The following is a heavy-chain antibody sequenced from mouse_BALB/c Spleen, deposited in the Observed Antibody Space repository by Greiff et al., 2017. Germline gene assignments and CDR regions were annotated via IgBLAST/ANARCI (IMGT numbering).Heavy chain of an antibody. V-gene: IGHV3-6*02. CDR1: GYSITSGYY. J-gene: IGHJ3*01. D-gene: IGHD2-3*01. CDR2: ISYDGSN. CDR3: ASLWLLPSWFAY. Sequence: EVKLQESGPGLVKPSQSLSLTCSVTGYSITSGYYWNWIRQFPGNKLEWMGYISYDGSNNYNPSLKNRISITRDTSKNQFFLKLNSVTTEDTATYYCASLWLLPSWFAYWGQGTLVTVSA.